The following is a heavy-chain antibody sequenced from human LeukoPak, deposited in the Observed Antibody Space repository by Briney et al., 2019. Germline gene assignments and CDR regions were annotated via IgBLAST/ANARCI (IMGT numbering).Heavy chain of an antibody. V-gene: IGHV1-8*01. J-gene: IGHJ4*02. CDR3: ARVENYYGSGSYYPPYHY. D-gene: IGHD3-10*01. CDR2: MKPNSGNT. CDR1: GYTFTNYD. Sequence: ASVKVSCKAYGYTFTNYDINWVRQATGQGLEWMGYMKPNSGNTGYAQKFQGRVTITRDTSASTAYMELSSLRSEDTAVYYCARVENYYGSGSYYPPYHYWGQGTLVTVSS.